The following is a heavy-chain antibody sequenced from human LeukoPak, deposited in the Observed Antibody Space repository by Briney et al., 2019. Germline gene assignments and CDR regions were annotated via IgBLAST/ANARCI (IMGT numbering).Heavy chain of an antibody. CDR1: GGSISSYY. CDR2: IYYSGST. CDR3: AREVNGLWFGESYYFDY. D-gene: IGHD3-10*01. J-gene: IGHJ4*02. Sequence: SETLSLTCTVSGGSISSYYWSWIRQPPGKGLEWIGSIYYSGSTYYNPSLKSRVTISVDTSKNQFSLKLSSVTAADTAVYYCAREVNGLWFGESYYFDYWGQGTLVTVSS. V-gene: IGHV4-59*12.